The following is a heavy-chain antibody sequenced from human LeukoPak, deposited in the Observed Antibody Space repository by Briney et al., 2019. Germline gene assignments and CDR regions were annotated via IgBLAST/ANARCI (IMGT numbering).Heavy chain of an antibody. D-gene: IGHD3-22*01. J-gene: IGHJ4*02. V-gene: IGHV4-59*01. Sequence: SETLSLTCTVSGGSISSYYWSWIRQPPGKGLEWIGYIYYSGSTNYKPSLKSRVTISVDTSKNQFSLKLSSVTAADTAVYYCARGRYDSSGYYSSLFDYWGQGTQVTVSS. CDR1: GGSISSYY. CDR3: ARGRYDSSGYYSSLFDY. CDR2: IYYSGST.